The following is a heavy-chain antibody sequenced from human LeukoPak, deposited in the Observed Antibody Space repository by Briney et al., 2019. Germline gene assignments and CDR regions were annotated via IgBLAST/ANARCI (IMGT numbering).Heavy chain of an antibody. CDR2: INHSGST. Sequence: SETLSLTCAVYGGSFSGYYWSWIRQPPGKGLEWIGEINHSGSTNYNPSLKSRVTISVDTSKNQFSPKLSSVTAADTAVYYCARGRTYYDFWSGYSPSFDYWGQGTLVTVSS. V-gene: IGHV4-34*01. CDR1: GGSFSGYY. CDR3: ARGRTYYDFWSGYSPSFDY. J-gene: IGHJ4*02. D-gene: IGHD3-3*01.